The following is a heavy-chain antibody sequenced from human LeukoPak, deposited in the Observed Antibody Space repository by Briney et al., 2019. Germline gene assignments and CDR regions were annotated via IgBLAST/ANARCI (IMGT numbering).Heavy chain of an antibody. CDR1: GGSISSGGYY. V-gene: IGHV4-31*03. D-gene: IGHD5-24*01. Sequence: PSETLSLTCTVSGGSISSGGYYWSWIRQHPGKGLEWIGYIYYSGSTNYNPSLKSRVTISVDKSKNQFSLKLSSVTAADTAVYYCARDDGYNLFYWGQGTLVTVSS. CDR3: ARDDGYNLFY. CDR2: IYYSGST. J-gene: IGHJ4*02.